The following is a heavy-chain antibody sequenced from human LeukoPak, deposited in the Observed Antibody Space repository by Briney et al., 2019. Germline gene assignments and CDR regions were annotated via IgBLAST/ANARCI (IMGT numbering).Heavy chain of an antibody. CDR1: GYTFTSYG. CDR3: ARANTIFGVDDAFDI. D-gene: IGHD3-3*01. J-gene: IGHJ3*02. CDR2: ISAYNGNT. V-gene: IGHV1-18*01. Sequence: ASVKVSCKASGYTFTSYGISWVRQAPGQGLEWMGWISAYNGNTNYAQKLQGRVTMTTDTSTSTAYMELRSLRSDDTAVYYCARANTIFGVDDAFDIWGQGTMVTVSS.